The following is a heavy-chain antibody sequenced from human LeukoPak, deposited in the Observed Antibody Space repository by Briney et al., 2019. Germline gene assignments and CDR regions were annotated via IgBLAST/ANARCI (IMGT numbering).Heavy chain of an antibody. CDR1: GGSISSYY. Sequence: SETLSLTCTVSGGSISSYYWSWIRQPPGKGLEWIGYIYTSGSTNYNPSLKSRVTISVDTSKNQFSLKLSSVTAADTAVYHCARLLWASSSWYPNWFDPWGQGTLVTVSS. J-gene: IGHJ5*02. V-gene: IGHV4-4*09. D-gene: IGHD6-13*01. CDR3: ARLLWASSSWYPNWFDP. CDR2: IYTSGST.